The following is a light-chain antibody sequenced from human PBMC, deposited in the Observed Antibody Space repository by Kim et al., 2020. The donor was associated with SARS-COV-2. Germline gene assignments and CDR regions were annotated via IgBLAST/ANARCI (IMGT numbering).Light chain of an antibody. V-gene: IGKV3-15*01. J-gene: IGKJ4*01. CDR1: QGVNSY. Sequence: VSPGESAALSCRARQGVNSYVAWYHQKPGQAPRVLFYAASTRATDIPARVSASGSGTEFTLTISSLQSEDYGVYYCQQYNNWPVTFGGGTKVDIK. CDR3: QQYNNWPVT. CDR2: AAS.